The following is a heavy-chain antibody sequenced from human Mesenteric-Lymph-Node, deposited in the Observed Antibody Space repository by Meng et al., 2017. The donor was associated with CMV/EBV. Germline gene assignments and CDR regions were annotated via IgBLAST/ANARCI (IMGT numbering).Heavy chain of an antibody. V-gene: IGHV1-46*01. D-gene: IGHD3-10*01. CDR2: INPSGGST. J-gene: IGHJ3*02. Sequence: ATVTVSCKSSGYTFTSYYMHWLRQAPGQGLAWMGIINPSGGSTRYAHKFQGRVTMTRDTSTSTVYMELSSLRSEDTAVYYCARDLLGSGVWRFSNAFDIWGQGTMVTVSS. CDR1: GYTFTSYY. CDR3: ARDLLGSGVWRFSNAFDI.